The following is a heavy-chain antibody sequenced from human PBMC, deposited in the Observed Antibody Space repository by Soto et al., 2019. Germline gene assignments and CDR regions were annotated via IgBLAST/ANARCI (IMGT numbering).Heavy chain of an antibody. J-gene: IGHJ5*02. D-gene: IGHD1-1*01. CDR3: ARDFMGRTLHSGTGSWFDP. Sequence: ASVKVSCKASGGTFSSYTISWVRQAPGQGLEWMGRIIPILGIANYAQKFQGRVTITADKSTSTAYMELSSLRSEDTAVYYCARDFMGRTLHSGTGSWFDPWGQGTLVTVSS. V-gene: IGHV1-69*04. CDR2: IIPILGIA. CDR1: GGTFSSYT.